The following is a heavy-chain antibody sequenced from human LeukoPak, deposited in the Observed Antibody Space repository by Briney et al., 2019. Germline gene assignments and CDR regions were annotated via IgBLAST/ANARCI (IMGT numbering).Heavy chain of an antibody. V-gene: IGHV3-74*01. CDR3: VRGGITSAFDI. Sequence: GGSLRLSCAASTFTFSSNRMHWVRQAPGKGLVWVSRIISNENSATYADSVKGRFTISRDNAKNTLYLQMNSLRAEDTAVYYCVRGGITSAFDIWGQGTMVTVYS. CDR1: TFTFSSNR. D-gene: IGHD1-14*01. J-gene: IGHJ3*02. CDR2: IISNENSA.